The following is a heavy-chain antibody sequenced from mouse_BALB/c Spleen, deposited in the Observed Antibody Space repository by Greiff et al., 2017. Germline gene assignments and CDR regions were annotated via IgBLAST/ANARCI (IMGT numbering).Heavy chain of an antibody. CDR3: ARPQITVVGSDV. CDR2: IYPGSGST. Sequence: VQLQQSGPELVKPGASVKMSCKASGYTFTDYVISWVKQRTGQGLEWIGEIYPGSGSTYYNEKFKGKATLTADKSSNTAYMQLSSLTSEDSAVYFCARPQITVVGSDVWGAGTTVTVSS. CDR1: GYTFTDYV. D-gene: IGHD1-1*01. V-gene: IGHV1-77*01. J-gene: IGHJ1*01.